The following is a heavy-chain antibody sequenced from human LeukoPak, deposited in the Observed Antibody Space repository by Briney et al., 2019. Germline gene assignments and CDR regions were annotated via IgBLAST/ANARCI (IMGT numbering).Heavy chain of an antibody. CDR3: ARDRRGYQLWGMDV. Sequence: SVTVSFKGSGGTFSIYAISWVRQAPGQGLEWMGGIIPIFGTANYAQKFQGRGTITADEATSTAYMELSSLRSEDTAVYYCARDRRGYQLWGMDVWGQGTTVTVSS. D-gene: IGHD2-2*01. J-gene: IGHJ6*02. CDR1: GGTFSIYA. V-gene: IGHV1-69*13. CDR2: IIPIFGTA.